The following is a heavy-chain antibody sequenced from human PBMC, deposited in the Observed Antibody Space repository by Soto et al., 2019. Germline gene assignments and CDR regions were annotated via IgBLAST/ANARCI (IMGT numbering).Heavy chain of an antibody. CDR2: ISGSGGST. CDR1: GFTFSSYA. V-gene: IGHV3-23*01. Sequence: GGSLRLSCAASGFTFSSYAMSWVRQAPGKGLEWVSAISGSGGSTYYADSVKGRFTISRDNSKDTVYLQMKSLRPEDTAVYYCARDFSMVVVAPGYWGQGTLVTVSS. D-gene: IGHD2-15*01. J-gene: IGHJ4*02. CDR3: ARDFSMVVVAPGY.